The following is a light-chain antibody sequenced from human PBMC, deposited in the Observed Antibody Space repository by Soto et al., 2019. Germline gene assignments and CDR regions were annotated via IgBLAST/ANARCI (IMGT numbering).Light chain of an antibody. CDR2: SNN. J-gene: IGLJ3*02. V-gene: IGLV1-47*01. CDR1: SSNIGRNY. CDR3: AAWDDSLSGRV. Sequence: QSVLTQPPSASRTPGQRVTISCSGSSSNIGRNYVYWYQQLPGTAPKLLMYSNNQRPSGVPDRFSGSKSGTSASLTIIGLRSEHEADYYCAAWDDSLSGRVFGGGTKLTVL.